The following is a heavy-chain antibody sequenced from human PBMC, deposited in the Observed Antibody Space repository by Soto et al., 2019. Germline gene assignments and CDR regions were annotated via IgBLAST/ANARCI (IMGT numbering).Heavy chain of an antibody. CDR3: ASDVGGESGRFTFDN. Sequence: PRGSLRLACAAYGFTFRSYVMHGVRQAPGEGLEWVAVMWWNGRDKFYADSVKGRFTIARDNSNNTLYLQMNSLRAEDTDVYYCASDVGGESGRFTFDNWGQGTLVTVSS. J-gene: IGHJ4*02. D-gene: IGHD1-26*01. CDR2: MWWNGRDK. V-gene: IGHV3-33*01. CDR1: GFTFRSYV.